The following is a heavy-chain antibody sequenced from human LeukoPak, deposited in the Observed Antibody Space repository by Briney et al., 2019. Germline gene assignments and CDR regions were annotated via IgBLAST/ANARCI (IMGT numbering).Heavy chain of an antibody. Sequence: ASVKVSCKASGFTFTSSAVQWVRQARGQRLEWIGWIGVGGGNTNYAQTFQDRVTITRDMSTSTAYMELSSLRSEDTAVYYCAAEIYGGNSDCCTFDFWGPGTPVTVSS. V-gene: IGHV1-58*01. D-gene: IGHD4-23*01. CDR1: GFTFTSSA. CDR2: IGVGGGNT. J-gene: IGHJ3*01. CDR3: AAEIYGGNSDCCTFDF.